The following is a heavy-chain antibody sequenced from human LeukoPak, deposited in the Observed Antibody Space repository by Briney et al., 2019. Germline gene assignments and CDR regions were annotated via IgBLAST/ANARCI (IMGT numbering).Heavy chain of an antibody. CDR2: IIPIFGTA. V-gene: IGHV1-69*05. Sequence: SVKVSCKASGYTFTSYGISWLRQAPGQGLEWMGGIIPIFGTANYAQKFQGRVTITTDESTSTAYMELSSLRSEDTAVYYCARDRVVLGGPFDYWGQGTLVTVSS. CDR3: ARDRVVLGGPFDY. D-gene: IGHD2-2*01. CDR1: GYTFTSYG. J-gene: IGHJ4*02.